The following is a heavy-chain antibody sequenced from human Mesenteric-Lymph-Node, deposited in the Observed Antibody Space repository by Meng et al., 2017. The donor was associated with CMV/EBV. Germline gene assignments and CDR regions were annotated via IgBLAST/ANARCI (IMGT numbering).Heavy chain of an antibody. CDR3: ATTLGYFDY. J-gene: IGHJ4*02. CDR2: LYYGGST. Sequence: SETLSLTCTVSGGSISSSYWSWIRQPPGKGLEWIAYLYYGGSTNYNPSLKSRVTISVDTSKNQFSLKLSSVTAADTAVYYCATTLGYFDYWGQGTLVTVSS. CDR1: GGSISSSY. V-gene: IGHV4-59*01.